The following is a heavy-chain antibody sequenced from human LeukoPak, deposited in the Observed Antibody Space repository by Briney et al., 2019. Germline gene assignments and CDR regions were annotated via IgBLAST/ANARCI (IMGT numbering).Heavy chain of an antibody. V-gene: IGHV3-48*01. D-gene: IGHD3-10*01. CDR2: IYRDSSVK. CDR1: GFNFDEYA. J-gene: IGHJ4*02. CDR3: ARCGSGSNYRDPFDS. Sequence: GGSLRLSCVASGFNFDEYAMNWVRQAPGKGLEWISCIYRDSSVKHYADSVRGRFTVSRDNAKNSVYLQMNSLRAEDTAVYFCARCGSGSNYRDPFDSWGQGTLVTVSS.